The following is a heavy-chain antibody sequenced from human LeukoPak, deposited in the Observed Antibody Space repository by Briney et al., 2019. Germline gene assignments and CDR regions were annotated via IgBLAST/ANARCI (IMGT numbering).Heavy chain of an antibody. CDR2: ITGRA. J-gene: IGHJ3*02. CDR1: GFTFSSYA. CDR3: AKAFRDYDSSSYSAFDI. Sequence: ARGSLRLSCAASGFTFSSYAMSWVRQAPGKGLEWVSTITGRAYYADSVKGRFTVSRDISKNILYLKMSSLRADDTAVYYCAKAFRDYDSSSYSAFDIWGQGTMVTVSS. D-gene: IGHD6-13*01. V-gene: IGHV3-23*01.